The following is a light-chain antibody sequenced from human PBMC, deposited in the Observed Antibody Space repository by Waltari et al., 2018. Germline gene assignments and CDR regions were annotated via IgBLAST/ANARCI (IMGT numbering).Light chain of an antibody. CDR3: SSYTSSSTYVV. CDR1: SSDVGDYNY. J-gene: IGLJ2*01. CDR2: DVS. V-gene: IGLV2-14*03. Sequence: QSALTQPASVSGSPGQSITISCTGTSSDVGDYNYVSSYQRHPGKAPKLIIFDVSNRATGVSNRFCGSKSGDTASLTISGLQAEDEADYYCSSYTSSSTYVVFGGGTKLTVL.